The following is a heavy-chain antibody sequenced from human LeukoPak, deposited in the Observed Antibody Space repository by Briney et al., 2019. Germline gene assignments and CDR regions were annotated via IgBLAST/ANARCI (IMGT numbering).Heavy chain of an antibody. CDR2: IYYSGST. CDR1: GGSISSYY. J-gene: IGHJ3*02. V-gene: IGHV4-39*07. Sequence: SETLSLTCTVSGGSISSYYWGWIRQPPGKGLEWIGSIYYSGSTNYNPSLKSRVTISVDKSKNQFSLKLSSVTAADTAVYYCARERRYWNYSDDAFDIWGQGTMVTVSS. CDR3: ARERRYWNYSDDAFDI. D-gene: IGHD1-7*01.